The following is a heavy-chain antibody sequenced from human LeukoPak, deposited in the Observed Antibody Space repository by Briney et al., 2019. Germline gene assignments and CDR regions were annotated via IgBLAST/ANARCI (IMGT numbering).Heavy chain of an antibody. V-gene: IGHV3-74*01. Sequence: GGSLRLSCAASGFTFSSYWMHWVRQAPGKGLVWVSRISSDGSSTSYADSVKGRFTISRDNAKNTLCLQMNSLRAEDTAVYYCARVPGGNSYYYYMDVWGKGTTVTVSS. D-gene: IGHD2-15*01. J-gene: IGHJ6*03. CDR1: GFTFSSYW. CDR2: ISSDGSST. CDR3: ARVPGGNSYYYYMDV.